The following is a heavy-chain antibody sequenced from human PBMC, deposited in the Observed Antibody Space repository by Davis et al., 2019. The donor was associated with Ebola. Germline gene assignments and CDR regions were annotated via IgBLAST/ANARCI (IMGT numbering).Heavy chain of an antibody. Sequence: ASVKVSCKASGYTFTSYGISWVRQAPGQGLEWMGWISAYNGNTNYAQKLQGRVTMTTDTSTSTAYMELRSLRSDDTAVYYCASSPRCSYDNRLDYWGQGTLVTVSS. V-gene: IGHV1-18*01. CDR1: GYTFTSYG. CDR2: ISAYNGNT. D-gene: IGHD5-18*01. J-gene: IGHJ4*02. CDR3: ASSPRCSYDNRLDY.